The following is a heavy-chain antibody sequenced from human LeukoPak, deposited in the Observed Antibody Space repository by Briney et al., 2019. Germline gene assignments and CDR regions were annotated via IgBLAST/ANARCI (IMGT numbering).Heavy chain of an antibody. Sequence: GGSLRLSCAASGFTFSSYRMNWVRQAPGKGLEWVSSISSSSTYIYYADSVKGRFTISKDNAKNSLYLQMNSLRAEDTAVYYCARDEFSYGYYYYYRDVWGKGTTFTVSS. V-gene: IGHV3-21*01. CDR3: ARDEFSYGYYYYYRDV. D-gene: IGHD5-18*01. CDR2: ISSSSTYI. CDR1: GFTFSSYR. J-gene: IGHJ6*03.